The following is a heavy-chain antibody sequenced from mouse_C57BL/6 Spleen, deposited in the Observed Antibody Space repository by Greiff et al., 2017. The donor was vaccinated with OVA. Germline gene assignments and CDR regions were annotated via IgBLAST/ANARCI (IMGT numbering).Heavy chain of an antibody. V-gene: IGHV1-55*01. CDR3: AREGDYYGSSYYFDV. CDR1: GYTFTSYW. Sequence: QVQLKQPGAELVKPGASVKMSCKASGYTFTSYWITWVKQRPGQGLEWIGDIYPGSGSTNYNEKFKSKATLTVDTSSSTAYMQLSSLTSEDSAVYYCAREGDYYGSSYYFDVWGTGTTVTVSS. J-gene: IGHJ1*03. D-gene: IGHD1-1*01. CDR2: IYPGSGST.